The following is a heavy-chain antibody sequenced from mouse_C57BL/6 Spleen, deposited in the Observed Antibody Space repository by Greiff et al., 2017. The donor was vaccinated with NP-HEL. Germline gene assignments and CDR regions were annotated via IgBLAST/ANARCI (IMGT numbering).Heavy chain of an antibody. CDR3: ARKDYYGGSDFDY. CDR1: GYTFTSYW. J-gene: IGHJ2*01. V-gene: IGHV1-64*01. D-gene: IGHD1-1*01. CDR2: IHPNSGST. Sequence: QVQLQQPGAELVKPGASVKLSCKASGYTFTSYWMHWVKQRPGQGLEWIGMIHPNSGSTNYNEKFKSKATLTVDKSSSTAYMQLRSLTSEDSAVYYCARKDYYGGSDFDYWGQGTTLTVSS.